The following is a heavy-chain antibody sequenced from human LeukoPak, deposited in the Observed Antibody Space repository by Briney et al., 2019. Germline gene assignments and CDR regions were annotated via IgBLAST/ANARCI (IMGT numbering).Heavy chain of an antibody. D-gene: IGHD2-2*01. CDR1: GFSFTAAW. Sequence: GGSLRLSCAASGFSFTAAWMSWVRQAPGKGLEWVASIKQDGSEKYYVDSVKGRFTISRDNAKNSLYLQMNSLRAEDTAVYYCARRRCSSTSCFEDYWGQGTLVTVSS. J-gene: IGHJ4*02. CDR2: IKQDGSEK. V-gene: IGHV3-7*01. CDR3: ARRRCSSTSCFEDY.